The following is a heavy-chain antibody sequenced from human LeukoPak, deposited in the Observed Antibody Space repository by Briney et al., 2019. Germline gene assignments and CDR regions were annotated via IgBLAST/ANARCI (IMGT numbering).Heavy chain of an antibody. J-gene: IGHJ4*01. CDR1: GFTFSSYG. V-gene: IGHV3-30*19. Sequence: GGSLRLSCAAAGFTFSSYGMHWVRQAPGKGLEGVAVIHYDGSNKYYVDSVKGRFTISRDNSKNTLYLQMNTLRAEDTAVYYCASPPHYYDSSGYQTDYWGQGTLVTVSS. CDR2: IHYDGSNK. CDR3: ASPPHYYDSSGYQTDY. D-gene: IGHD3-22*01.